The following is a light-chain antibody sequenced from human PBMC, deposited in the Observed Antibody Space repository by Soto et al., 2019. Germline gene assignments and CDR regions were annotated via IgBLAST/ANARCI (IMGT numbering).Light chain of an antibody. CDR3: QQLNSYLGMYT. CDR1: QGISSY. Sequence: DIQLTQSPSFLSASVGDRVTITCRASQGISSYLAWYQQKPGKAPKLLIYAASTLQSGVPSRFSGSGSGTEFPLTISSLQPEDFATYYWQQLNSYLGMYTFGQGTKLEIK. V-gene: IGKV1-9*01. J-gene: IGKJ2*01. CDR2: AAS.